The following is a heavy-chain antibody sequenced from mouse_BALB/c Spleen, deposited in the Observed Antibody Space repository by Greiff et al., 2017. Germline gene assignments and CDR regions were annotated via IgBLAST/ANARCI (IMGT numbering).Heavy chain of an antibody. J-gene: IGHJ3*01. CDR3: AVTTVAY. D-gene: IGHD1-1*01. V-gene: IGHV2-2*02. Sequence: QVQLQQSGPGLVQPSQSLSITCTVSGFSLTSYGVHWVRQSPGKGLEWLGVIWSGGSTDYNAAFISRLSISKDNSKSQVFFKMNSLQANDTAIYYCAVTTVAYWGQGTLVTVSA. CDR2: IWSGGST. CDR1: GFSLTSYG.